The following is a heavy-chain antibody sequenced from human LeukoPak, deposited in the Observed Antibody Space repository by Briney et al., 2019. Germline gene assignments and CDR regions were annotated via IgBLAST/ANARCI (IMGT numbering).Heavy chain of an antibody. J-gene: IGHJ4*02. CDR3: AREWELRPYYFDY. D-gene: IGHD1-26*01. Sequence: PSETLSLTCTVSGGSISSYYWSWIRQPPGKGLEWIGRIYTSGSTNYNPSLKSRVTISVDTSKNQFSLKLSSVTAADTAVYYCAREWELRPYYFDYWGPGTLVTVSS. CDR1: GGSISSYY. V-gene: IGHV4-4*08. CDR2: IYTSGST.